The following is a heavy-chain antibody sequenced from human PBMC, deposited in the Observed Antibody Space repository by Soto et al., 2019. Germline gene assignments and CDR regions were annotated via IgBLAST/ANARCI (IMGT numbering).Heavy chain of an antibody. J-gene: IGHJ4*01. CDR1: GASISSGGYS. Sequence: PSETLSLTCAVSGASISSGGYSWSWIRQPPGKGLEWIGYIYHSETTSYNPSLKSRVTISVDKSTNQFSLKLSSVTAADTAVYYCAREGCSGGSCFYDYWGNGILVTVSS. CDR2: IYHSETT. D-gene: IGHD2-15*01. CDR3: AREGCSGGSCFYDY. V-gene: IGHV4-30-2*01.